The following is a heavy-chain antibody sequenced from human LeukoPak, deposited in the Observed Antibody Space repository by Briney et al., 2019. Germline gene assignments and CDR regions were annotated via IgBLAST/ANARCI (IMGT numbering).Heavy chain of an antibody. Sequence: ASVKVSYKASGYTFTSYGISWVRQAPGQGREWVGWISAYNGNTNYAQKLQGRVTMTTDTSTSTAYMELRSLRSDDTAVYYCARDPAVAGRLGMSWFDPWGQGTLVTVSS. J-gene: IGHJ5*02. CDR1: GYTFTSYG. D-gene: IGHD6-19*01. CDR3: ARDPAVAGRLGMSWFDP. CDR2: ISAYNGNT. V-gene: IGHV1-18*01.